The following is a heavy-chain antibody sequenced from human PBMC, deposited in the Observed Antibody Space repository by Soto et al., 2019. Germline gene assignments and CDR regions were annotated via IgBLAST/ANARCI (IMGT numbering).Heavy chain of an antibody. CDR3: AGLRGYAGSPIDY. Sequence: SETLSLTCTVSGGSIISGYWSWIRQPPGKGLEWIGYISYSGNTNYNPSLNSRVTMSVDTPKHQFSLRLSSVTTADTAVYYCAGLRGYAGSPIDYWGQGTLVTVS. D-gene: IGHD2-15*01. CDR2: ISYSGNT. V-gene: IGHV4-59*01. CDR1: GGSIISGY. J-gene: IGHJ4*02.